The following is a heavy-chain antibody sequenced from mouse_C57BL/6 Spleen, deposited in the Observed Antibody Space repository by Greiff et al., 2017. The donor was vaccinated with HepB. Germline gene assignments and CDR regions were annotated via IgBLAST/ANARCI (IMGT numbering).Heavy chain of an antibody. D-gene: IGHD2-5*01. V-gene: IGHV1-62-2*01. CDR2: FYTGSGSI. J-gene: IGHJ4*01. CDR3: ARHEGSYYSNCYYAMDY. Sequence: QVQLQQSGAELVKPGASVKLSCKASGYTFTEYTIHWVKQRSGQGLEWIGWFYTGSGSIKYNEKFKDKTTLTADKSSSTVYMELSRLTSEDSAVYFCARHEGSYYSNCYYAMDYWGQGTSVTVSS. CDR1: GYTFTEYT.